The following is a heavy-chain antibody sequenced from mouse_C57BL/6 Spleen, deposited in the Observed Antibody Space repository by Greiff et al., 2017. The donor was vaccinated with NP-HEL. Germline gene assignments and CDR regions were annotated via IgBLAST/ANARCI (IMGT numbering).Heavy chain of an antibody. V-gene: IGHV1-76*01. CDR3: AREGYYYGSSLYYYAMDY. CDR2: IYPGSGNT. CDR1: GYTFTDYY. J-gene: IGHJ4*01. D-gene: IGHD1-1*01. Sequence: QVQLQQPGAELVRPGASVKLSCKASGYTFTDYYINWVKQRPGQGLEWIARIYPGSGNTYYNEKFKGKATLTAEKSSSTAYMQLSSLTSEDSAVYFCAREGYYYGSSLYYYAMDYWGQGTSVTVSS.